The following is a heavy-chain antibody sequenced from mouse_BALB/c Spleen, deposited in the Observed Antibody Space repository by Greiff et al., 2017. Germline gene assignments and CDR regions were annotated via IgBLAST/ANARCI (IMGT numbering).Heavy chain of an antibody. V-gene: IGHV5-9-1*01. Sequence: DVMLVESGGGLVKPGGSLKLSCAASGFTFSSYAMSWVRQTPEKRLEWVATISSGGSYTYYPDSVKGRFTISRDNAKNTLYLQMSSLRSEDTAMYYCAYYYLAWFAYWGQGTLVTVSA. CDR2: ISSGGSYT. CDR1: GFTFSSYA. CDR3: AYYYLAWFAY. J-gene: IGHJ3*01. D-gene: IGHD1-1*01.